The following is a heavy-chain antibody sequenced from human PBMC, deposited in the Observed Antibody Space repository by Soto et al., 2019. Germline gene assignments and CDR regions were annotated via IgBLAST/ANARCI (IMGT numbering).Heavy chain of an antibody. CDR2: VNPSGGST. CDR1: GYTFTSYY. Sequence: GASVKVSCKASGYTFTSYYMHWVRQAPGQGLEWMGIVNPSGGSTSYAQKFQGRVTMTRDTSTSTVYMELSSLRSEDTAVYYCATDPNPYYYGSGSYYNSFDYWGQGTLVPVSS. D-gene: IGHD3-10*01. J-gene: IGHJ4*02. CDR3: ATDPNPYYYGSGSYYNSFDY. V-gene: IGHV1-46*01.